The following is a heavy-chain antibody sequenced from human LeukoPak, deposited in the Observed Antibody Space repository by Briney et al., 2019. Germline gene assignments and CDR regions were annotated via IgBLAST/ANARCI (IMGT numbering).Heavy chain of an antibody. Sequence: GGSLRLSCAASGFTFSSYAMHWVRQAPGKGLEWVAVISYDGSNKYYADSVKGRFTISRDNSKNTLYLQMNSLRAEDTAVYYCARGQDEQWLVEDYWGQGTLVTVSS. J-gene: IGHJ4*02. CDR3: ARGQDEQWLVEDY. V-gene: IGHV3-30-3*01. D-gene: IGHD6-19*01. CDR2: ISYDGSNK. CDR1: GFTFSSYA.